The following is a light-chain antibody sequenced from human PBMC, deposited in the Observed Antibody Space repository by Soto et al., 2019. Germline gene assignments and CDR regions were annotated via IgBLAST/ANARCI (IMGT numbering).Light chain of an antibody. V-gene: IGKV3-15*01. J-gene: IGKJ4*01. CDR2: ATS. CDR3: QQYGDWPLT. Sequence: EIVLTQSPATLSVSPGDRATLSCRASQSVGNNFAWYQQKPGQAPRLLIFATSTRATGVPASFSGSGSGTEFTLTISSLQSEDFAVYYCQQYGDWPLTFGGGAKVEIE. CDR1: QSVGNN.